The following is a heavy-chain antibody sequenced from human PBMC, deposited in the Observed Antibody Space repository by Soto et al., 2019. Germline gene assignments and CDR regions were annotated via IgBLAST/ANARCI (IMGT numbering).Heavy chain of an antibody. D-gene: IGHD2-15*01. V-gene: IGHV4-59*01. J-gene: IGHJ4*02. CDR2: ISYSGNT. Sequence: QVQLQESGPGLVKPSETLSLTCTVSGGSIISGYWSWIRQPPGKGLEWIGYISYSGNTNYNPSLKSRVTMSVDTPKNQFSLRLSSVTTADTAVYYCAGLRGYAGSPIDYSGQGTLVTVSS. CDR3: AGLRGYAGSPIDY. CDR1: GGSIISGY.